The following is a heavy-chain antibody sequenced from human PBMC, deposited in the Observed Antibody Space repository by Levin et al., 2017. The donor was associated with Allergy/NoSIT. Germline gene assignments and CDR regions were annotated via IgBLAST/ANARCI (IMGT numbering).Heavy chain of an antibody. CDR2: IYWNDDK. V-gene: IGHV2-5*01. J-gene: IGHJ6*02. D-gene: IGHD3-10*01. CDR3: AHRRGFGARDYYYGMDV. CDR1: GFSLSTSGVG. Sequence: SGPTLVKPTQTLTLTCTFSGFSLSTSGVGVGWIRQPPGKALEWLALIYWNDDKRYSPSLKSRLTITKDTSKNQVVLTMTNMDPVDTATYYCAHRRGFGARDYYYGMDVWGQGTTVTVSS.